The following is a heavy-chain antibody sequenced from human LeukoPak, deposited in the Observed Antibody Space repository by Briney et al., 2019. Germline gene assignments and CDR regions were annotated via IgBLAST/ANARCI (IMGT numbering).Heavy chain of an antibody. V-gene: IGHV3-7*01. J-gene: IGHJ4*02. CDR2: IKQDGSEK. Sequence: PGGSLRLSCAASGFTFSSYWMSWVRQAPGKGLEWVANIKQDGSEKYYVDSVKGRFTISRDNAKNSLYLQMNSLRAEDTALYYCARAFNSGSSDYWGQGTLVTVSS. CDR3: ARAFNSGSSDY. D-gene: IGHD1-26*01. CDR1: GFTFSSYW.